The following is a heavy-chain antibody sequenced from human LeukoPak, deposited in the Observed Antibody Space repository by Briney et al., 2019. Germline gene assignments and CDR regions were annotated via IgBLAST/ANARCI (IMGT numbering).Heavy chain of an antibody. D-gene: IGHD5-12*01. CDR2: IYHSGST. V-gene: IGHV4-4*02. J-gene: IGHJ6*04. CDR3: ASRIVATIGLYYYGMDV. CDR1: GGSISSSNW. Sequence: KSSETLSLTCAVPGGSISSSNWWSWVRQPPGKGLEWIGEIYHSGSTNYNPSLKSRVTISVDKSKNQFSLKLSSVTAADTAVYYCASRIVATIGLYYYGMDVWGKGTTVTVSS.